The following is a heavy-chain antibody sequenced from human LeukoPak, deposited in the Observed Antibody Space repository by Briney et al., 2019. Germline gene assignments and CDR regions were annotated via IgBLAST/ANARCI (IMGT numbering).Heavy chain of an antibody. CDR1: GGTFSSSA. J-gene: IGHJ6*02. Sequence: SVKVSCKTSGGTFSSSAITWVRQATGQGLEWMGRIIPVLNITTYAQKFQGSLTITADTSTSTVYMELSSLRSEETAVYHCARDQGLTAPPPYGLDVWGQGTTVIVSS. CDR3: ARDQGLTAPPPYGLDV. CDR2: IIPVLNIT. D-gene: IGHD5-18*01. V-gene: IGHV1-69*04.